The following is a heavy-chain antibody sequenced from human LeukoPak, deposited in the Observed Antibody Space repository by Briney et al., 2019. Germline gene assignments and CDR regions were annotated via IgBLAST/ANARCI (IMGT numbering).Heavy chain of an antibody. CDR2: MYNGGST. Sequence: SETLSLTCTVSGGSISSSSYYWGWIRQPPGKGLEWIGSMYNGGSTYYNPSLKSRVTISVDMSKNQFSLKLSSVTAADTAVYYCARHIREYRSGWYGFGYWGQGTLVTVSS. D-gene: IGHD6-19*01. V-gene: IGHV4-39*01. CDR1: GGSISSSSYY. J-gene: IGHJ4*02. CDR3: ARHIREYRSGWYGFGY.